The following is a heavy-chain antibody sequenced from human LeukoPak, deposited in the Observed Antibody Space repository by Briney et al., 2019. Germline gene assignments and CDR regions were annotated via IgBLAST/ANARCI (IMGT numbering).Heavy chain of an antibody. CDR3: ARANNWNYALGY. Sequence: ASVKVSCKASGDTFIRYGISWVRQAPGQGLEWMGWISAGNGNTNYGQKFQGRVTMTTDTSTGTAYMELRSLRSDDTAMYYCARANNWNYALGYWGQGTLVTVSS. J-gene: IGHJ4*02. D-gene: IGHD1-7*01. CDR1: GDTFIRYG. CDR2: ISAGNGNT. V-gene: IGHV1-18*01.